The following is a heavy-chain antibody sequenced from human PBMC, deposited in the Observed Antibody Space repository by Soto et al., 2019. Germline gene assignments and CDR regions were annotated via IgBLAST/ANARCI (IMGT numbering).Heavy chain of an antibody. J-gene: IGHJ4*02. V-gene: IGHV3-73*01. CDR1: GFNFSVSS. Sequence: EVQLVESGGGLVQPGGSVKLSCAASGFNFSVSSMHWVRQASGKGLEWVGRIRSKAKDYATAYAESVKGRFAISRDDLKNTMYLQMSRLRTEDTAMYYCAIEGAGFGQWGQGTLVNVS. CDR3: AIEGAGFGQ. CDR2: IRSKAKDYAT. D-gene: IGHD1-26*01.